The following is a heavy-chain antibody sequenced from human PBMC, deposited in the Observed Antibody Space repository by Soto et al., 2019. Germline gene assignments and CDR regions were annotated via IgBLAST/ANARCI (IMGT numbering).Heavy chain of an antibody. CDR1: GFTVSSNY. V-gene: IGHV3-53*04. CDR3: ACALGSCSGGSCYYYYMDV. J-gene: IGHJ6*03. D-gene: IGHD2-15*01. CDR2: IYSGGST. Sequence: GGSLRLSCAASGFTVSSNYMSWVRQAPGKGLEWVSVIYSGGSTYYADSVKGRFTISRHNSKNTLYLQMNSLRAEDTAVYYCACALGSCSGGSCYYYYMDVWGKGTTVTVSS.